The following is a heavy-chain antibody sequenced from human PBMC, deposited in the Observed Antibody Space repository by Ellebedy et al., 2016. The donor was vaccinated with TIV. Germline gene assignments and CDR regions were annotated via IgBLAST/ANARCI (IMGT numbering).Heavy chain of an antibody. CDR2: INSDGSTT. J-gene: IGHJ5*02. CDR1: GFTFSSYW. CDR3: VGFGVFNL. Sequence: GESLKISCAASGFTFSSYWMHWVRQVPGKGLVWVSHINSDGSTTTYADSVKGRFTISRDNAKNTLYLQMDGLRVDDSAVYYCVGFGVFNLWGQGAPVTVSS. D-gene: IGHD3-3*01. V-gene: IGHV3-74*01.